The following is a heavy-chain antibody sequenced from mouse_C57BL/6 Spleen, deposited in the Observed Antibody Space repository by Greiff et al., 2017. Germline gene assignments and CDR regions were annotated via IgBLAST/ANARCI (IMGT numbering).Heavy chain of an antibody. CDR3: ARRDLNY. CDR2: IYPGDGDT. Sequence: QVQLKESGPELVKPGASVKISCKASGYAFSSSWMNWVKQRPGKGLEWIGRIYPGDGDTNYNGKFKGKTTLTADKSSSTAYLQRSSLTSEASAVYFGARRDLNYWGQGTTLTVSS. V-gene: IGHV1-82*01. CDR1: GYAFSSSW. J-gene: IGHJ2*01.